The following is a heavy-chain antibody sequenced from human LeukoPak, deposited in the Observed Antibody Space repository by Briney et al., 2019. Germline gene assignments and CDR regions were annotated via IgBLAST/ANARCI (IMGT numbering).Heavy chain of an antibody. CDR1: GYTFTGYY. CDR2: INPNSGGT. V-gene: IGHV1-2*02. Sequence: WASVKVSCTASGYTFTGYYMHWVRQAPGQGLEWMGWINPNSGGTNYAQKFQGRVTMTRDTSISTAYMELSRLRSDDTAVYYCAXXXXXXXXXXXXXXXXXXLDYYFDYWGQGTLATVSS. J-gene: IGHJ4*02. CDR3: AXXXXXXXXXXXXXXXXXXLDYYFDY.